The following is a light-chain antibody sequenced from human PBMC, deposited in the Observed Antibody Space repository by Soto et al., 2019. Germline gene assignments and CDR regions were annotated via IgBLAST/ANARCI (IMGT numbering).Light chain of an antibody. Sequence: QSVLTQPPSVSAAPGQKVTISCSGSSSNIGNNYVSWYQQLPGTAPKLLIYENNKRPSGIPDRFSGSKSGTSATLGITGLQTGYEADYYCGTWDSSLSAGGVFGGGTKLTVL. J-gene: IGLJ2*01. V-gene: IGLV1-51*02. CDR1: SSNIGNNY. CDR3: GTWDSSLSAGGV. CDR2: ENN.